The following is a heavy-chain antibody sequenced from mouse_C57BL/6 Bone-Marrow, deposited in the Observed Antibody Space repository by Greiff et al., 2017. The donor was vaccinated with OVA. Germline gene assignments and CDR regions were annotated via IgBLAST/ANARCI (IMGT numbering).Heavy chain of an antibody. Sequence: EVKLMESGPGLVKPSQSLSLTCSVTGYSITSGYYWNWIRQFPGNKLEWMGYISYDGSNNYNPSLKNRISITRDTSKNQFFLKLNSVTTEDTATYYCAREATIVTIYWYFDVWGTGTTVTVSS. D-gene: IGHD2-5*01. CDR3: AREATIVTIYWYFDV. J-gene: IGHJ1*03. CDR2: ISYDGSN. V-gene: IGHV3-6*01. CDR1: GYSITSGYY.